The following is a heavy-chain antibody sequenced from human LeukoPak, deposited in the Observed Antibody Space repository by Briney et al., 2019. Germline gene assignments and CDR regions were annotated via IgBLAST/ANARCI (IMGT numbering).Heavy chain of an antibody. V-gene: IGHV1-2*06. Sequence: ASVKVSRKASGYTFTGYYMHWVRQAPGQGLEWMGRINPNSGGTNYAQKFQGRVTMTRDTSISTAYMELRSLRSDDTAVYYCARDNLLDYYYDSGGPDAFDIWGQGTMVTVSS. CDR2: INPNSGGT. CDR1: GYTFTGYY. CDR3: ARDNLLDYYYDSGGPDAFDI. D-gene: IGHD3-22*01. J-gene: IGHJ3*02.